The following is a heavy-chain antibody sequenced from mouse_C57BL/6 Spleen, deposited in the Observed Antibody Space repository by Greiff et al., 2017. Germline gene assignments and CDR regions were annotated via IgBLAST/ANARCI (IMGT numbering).Heavy chain of an antibody. CDR1: GFNIKDYY. CDR2: IDPEDGDT. J-gene: IGHJ3*01. D-gene: IGHD2-5*01. Sequence: VQLPQSGAELVRPGASVKLSCTASGFNIKDYYMHWVKQRPEQGLEWIGRIDPEDGDTEHAPKVQGKATMTADTSSNTAYLQLSSLTSEDTAVYYCTTDSNYVGTGGFAYWGQGTLVTVSA. V-gene: IGHV14-1*01. CDR3: TTDSNYVGTGGFAY.